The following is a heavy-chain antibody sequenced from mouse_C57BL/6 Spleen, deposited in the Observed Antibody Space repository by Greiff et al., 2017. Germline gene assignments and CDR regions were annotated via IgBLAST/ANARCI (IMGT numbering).Heavy chain of an antibody. CDR3: ARRNYDYDGYYAMDY. D-gene: IGHD2-4*01. CDR1: GYTFTSYW. CDR2: IYPGSGST. J-gene: IGHJ4*01. V-gene: IGHV1-55*01. Sequence: VQLQQSGAELVKPGASVKMSCKASGYTFTSYWITWVKQRPGQGLEWIGDIYPGSGSTNYNEKFKSKATLTVDTSSSTAYMQLSSLTSEDSAVYYCARRNYDYDGYYAMDYWGQGTSVTVSS.